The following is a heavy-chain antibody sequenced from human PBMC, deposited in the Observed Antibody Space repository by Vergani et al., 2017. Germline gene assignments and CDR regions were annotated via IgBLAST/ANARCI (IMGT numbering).Heavy chain of an antibody. J-gene: IGHJ4*02. Sequence: QLQLQESGPRLVKPSETLSLTCTVSGGSISSSSYYWGWIRQPXGKGLEWIGSIYYSGGTYYNPSLKSRVTISVDTSKNQFSLKLSSVTAADTAVYYCATTYYDFWSGYPSNYFDYWGQGTLVTVSS. V-gene: IGHV4-39*01. CDR2: IYYSGGT. CDR3: ATTYYDFWSGYPSNYFDY. D-gene: IGHD3-3*01. CDR1: GGSISSSSYY.